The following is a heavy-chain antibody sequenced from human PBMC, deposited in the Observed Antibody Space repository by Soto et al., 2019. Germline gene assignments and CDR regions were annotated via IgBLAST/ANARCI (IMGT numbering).Heavy chain of an antibody. J-gene: IGHJ6*03. CDR1: GGSISSYY. CDR2: IYYSGST. V-gene: IGHV4-59*01. D-gene: IGHD2-2*01. CDR3: ARGIVVVPAAMMFGTPHGARYYMDV. Sequence: QVQLQESGPGLVKPSETLSLTCTVSGGSISSYYWSWIRQPPGKGLEWIGYIYYSGSTNYNPSLKSRVTISVDTSKNQFSLKLSSVTAADTAVYYCARGIVVVPAAMMFGTPHGARYYMDVWGKGTTVTVSS.